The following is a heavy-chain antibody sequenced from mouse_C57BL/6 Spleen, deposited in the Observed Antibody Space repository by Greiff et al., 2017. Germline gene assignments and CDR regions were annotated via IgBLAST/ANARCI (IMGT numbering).Heavy chain of an antibody. V-gene: IGHV1-26*01. D-gene: IGHD1-1*01. CDR3: ARTLRAPSNAMYY. CDR2: INPNNGGT. J-gene: IGHJ4*01. Sequence: EVQLQQSGPELVKPGASVKISCKASGYTFTDYYMNWVKQSHGKSLEWIGDINPNNGGTSYNQKFKGKATLTVDKSSSTAYMELRSLTSEDSAVYYCARTLRAPSNAMYYWGQGTSVTVSS. CDR1: GYTFTDYY.